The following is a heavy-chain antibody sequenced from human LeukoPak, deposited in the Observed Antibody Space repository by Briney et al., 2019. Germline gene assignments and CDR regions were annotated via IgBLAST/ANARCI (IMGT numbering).Heavy chain of an antibody. D-gene: IGHD3-16*01. J-gene: IGHJ4*02. CDR2: ISGNGDIT. CDR3: AKVTGGDMITYGGLDY. V-gene: IGHV3-23*01. Sequence: GGSLRLSCTASGFTFSSYAMSWVRQAPGKGLEWVSAISGNGDITYYTDSVKGRFTISRDNSKNTLYLQMNSLRAEDTAVYYCAKVTGGDMITYGGLDYWGQGTLVTVSS. CDR1: GFTFSSYA.